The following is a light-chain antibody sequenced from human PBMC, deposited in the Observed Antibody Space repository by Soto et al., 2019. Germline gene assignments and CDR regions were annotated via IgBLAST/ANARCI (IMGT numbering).Light chain of an antibody. V-gene: IGKV3-20*01. Sequence: EIVLTQSPGTQSLSPWEIATLSCRASQSISSSYLAWYQQKPGQAPRLLMYAATSGAPGVPDRFSGSGSGTDFTLTINRVEPEDFAVYYCQQYVSSPRVTFGQGTRLEIK. J-gene: IGKJ5*01. CDR3: QQYVSSPRVT. CDR2: AAT. CDR1: QSISSSY.